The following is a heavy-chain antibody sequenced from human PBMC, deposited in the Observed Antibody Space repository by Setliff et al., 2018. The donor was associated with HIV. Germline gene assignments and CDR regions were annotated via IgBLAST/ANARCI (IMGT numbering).Heavy chain of an antibody. CDR1: GGSISSYY. D-gene: IGHD3-10*01. Sequence: PSETLSLTCTVSGGSISSYYWSWIRQPPGKGLEWIGYIYTSGSTNYNPSLKSRVTISVDTSKNQFSLKLSSVTAADTAVYYCARDRRGYYYGSGSCYMDVWGTGTTVTVYS. J-gene: IGHJ6*03. CDR2: IYTSGST. CDR3: ARDRRGYYYGSGSCYMDV. V-gene: IGHV4-4*08.